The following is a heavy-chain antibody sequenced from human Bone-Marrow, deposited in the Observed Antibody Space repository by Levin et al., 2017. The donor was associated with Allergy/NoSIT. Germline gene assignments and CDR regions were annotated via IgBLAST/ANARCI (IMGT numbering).Heavy chain of an antibody. D-gene: IGHD3-3*01. Sequence: GESLKISCAASGFTFASYEMVWVRQAPGKGLEWISYINQNGNTIYYEDSLRGRFTISRDNAKDSLALQMDSLRAEDTAVYYCARVKGIMIFGVLADYFDYWGQGTLVTVSS. V-gene: IGHV3-48*03. J-gene: IGHJ4*02. CDR1: GFTFASYE. CDR3: ARVKGIMIFGVLADYFDY. CDR2: INQNGNTI.